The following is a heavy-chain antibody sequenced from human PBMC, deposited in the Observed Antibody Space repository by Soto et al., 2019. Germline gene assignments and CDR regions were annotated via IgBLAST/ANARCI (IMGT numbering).Heavy chain of an antibody. V-gene: IGHV1-2*02. CDR2: INPNSGGS. J-gene: IGHJ5*02. Sequence: ASVKVSCKASAYTFTDYYIHWVRQAPGQGLEWMGWINPNSGGSYFAQKFLGRVTMTRDTSITTAYMELSRLRSDDTAVYYCARALPEIRMMEGGSFDPWGQGTVVTV. D-gene: IGHD1-1*01. CDR1: AYTFTDYY. CDR3: ARALPEIRMMEGGSFDP.